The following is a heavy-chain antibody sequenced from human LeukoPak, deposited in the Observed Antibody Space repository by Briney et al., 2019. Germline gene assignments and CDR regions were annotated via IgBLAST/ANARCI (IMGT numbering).Heavy chain of an antibody. CDR3: ARQIRGWSADY. CDR2: IIPIFGTV. J-gene: IGHJ4*02. D-gene: IGHD6-19*01. V-gene: IGHV1-69*13. Sequence: SVKVSCKASGGTFSSYAISWVRQAPGQGLEWMGGIIPIFGTVTYAQKFQGRVTITADESTSTAYMELSSLRSEDTAVYYCARQIRGWSADYWGQGTLVTVSS. CDR1: GGTFSSYA.